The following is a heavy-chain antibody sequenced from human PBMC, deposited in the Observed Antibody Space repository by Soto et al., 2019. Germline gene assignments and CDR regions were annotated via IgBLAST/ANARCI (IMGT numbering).Heavy chain of an antibody. J-gene: IGHJ4*02. CDR2: IIPIFGTA. Sequence: AXSVRVSFKASGGPFISYAISWVRQAPGQGLEWMGGIIPIFGTANYAQKFQGRVTITADESTSTAYMELSSLRSEDTAVYYCARVAVPYYYDSSGYYYFDYWGQGTLVTVSS. CDR1: GGPFISYA. D-gene: IGHD3-22*01. CDR3: ARVAVPYYYDSSGYYYFDY. V-gene: IGHV1-69*01.